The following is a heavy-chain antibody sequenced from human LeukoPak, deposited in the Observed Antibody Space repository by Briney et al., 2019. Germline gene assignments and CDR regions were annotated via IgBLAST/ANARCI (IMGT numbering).Heavy chain of an antibody. CDR2: IYYSGTT. CDR3: ASFGYSSGIDC. CDR1: GHSISSTNW. V-gene: IGHV4-28*01. Sequence: PSDTLSLTCAVSGHSISSTNWWGWIRQPPGKGLEWIGYIYYSGTTYYNPPLKGRVTMSVDTSKNHFSLKLNSVTAVDTAVYYCASFGYSSGIDCWGQGTLVTVSS. J-gene: IGHJ4*02. D-gene: IGHD6-19*01.